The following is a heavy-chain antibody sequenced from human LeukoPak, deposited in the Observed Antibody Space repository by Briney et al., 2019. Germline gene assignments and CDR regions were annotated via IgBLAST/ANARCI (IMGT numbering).Heavy chain of an antibody. CDR1: GGTFSSYA. V-gene: IGHV1-69*13. J-gene: IGHJ5*02. CDR3: AIHNYYTGALDP. CDR2: TIPIFGTA. Sequence: PVKVSCKASGGTFSSYAISWVRQAPGQGLEWMGGTIPIFGTANYAQKFQGRVTITADESTSTAYMELSSLRSEDTAVYYCAIHNYYTGALDPWGQGTLVSVSS. D-gene: IGHD3-22*01.